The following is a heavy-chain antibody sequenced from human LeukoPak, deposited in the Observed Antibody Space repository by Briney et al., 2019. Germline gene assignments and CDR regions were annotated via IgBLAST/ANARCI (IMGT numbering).Heavy chain of an antibody. CDR2: IYYTGST. D-gene: IGHD3-10*01. CDR1: GDSISDSDYY. CDR3: ATLFGRGSHSSGPQSY. V-gene: IGHV4-39*01. J-gene: IGHJ4*02. Sequence: SETLSLTCTVSGDSISDSDYYWGWIRQPPGKGLEWIVSIYYTGSTYYNPSLKSRLTISVDTSNNQFSLKMNPVTAADTAIYYCATLFGRGSHSSGPQSYWSQGTLVTVSS.